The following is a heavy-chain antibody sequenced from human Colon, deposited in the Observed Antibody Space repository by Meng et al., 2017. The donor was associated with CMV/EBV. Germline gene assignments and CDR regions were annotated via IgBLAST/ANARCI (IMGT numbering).Heavy chain of an antibody. Sequence: QVQLVQSGAEVKKPGASVKVSCKASGYTFTNYGIIWVRQAPGQGLEWMGRISAYTGDTYYAQKFQGRVTMTTDTSTSTAYMELRSLRSDDTAVYYCVRESQSGSYIYLQHWGQGTLVTVSS. D-gene: IGHD1-26*01. CDR3: VRESQSGSYIYLQH. V-gene: IGHV1-18*01. CDR2: ISAYTGDT. J-gene: IGHJ1*01. CDR1: GYTFTNYG.